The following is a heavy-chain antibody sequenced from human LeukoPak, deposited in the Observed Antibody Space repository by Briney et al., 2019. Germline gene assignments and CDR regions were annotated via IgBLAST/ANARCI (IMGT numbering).Heavy chain of an antibody. CDR1: GGSISSYY. CDR3: ARVGLRWVDY. D-gene: IGHD4-23*01. Sequence: SETLSLTCTGSGGSISSYYWSWIRQPPGKGLEWIGYIYYSGSTNYNPSLKSRVTISVDTSKNQFSLKLSSVTAADTAVYYCARVGLRWVDYWGQGTLVTVSS. V-gene: IGHV4-59*01. J-gene: IGHJ4*02. CDR2: IYYSGST.